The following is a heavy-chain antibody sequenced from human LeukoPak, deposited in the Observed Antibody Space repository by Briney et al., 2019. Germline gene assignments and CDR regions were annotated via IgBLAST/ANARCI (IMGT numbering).Heavy chain of an antibody. CDR3: ARTVSSGWGPKFDY. J-gene: IGHJ4*02. D-gene: IGHD6-19*01. CDR1: GYSINSGYY. Sequence: SETLSLTCTVSGYSINSGYYWGWIRQPPGKGLEWIAIIYHSGSTYYNPSLKSRVTISVDTSKNQFSLNLSSVTAADTAVYYCARTVSSGWGPKFDYWGQGTLVTVSS. V-gene: IGHV4-38-2*02. CDR2: IYHSGST.